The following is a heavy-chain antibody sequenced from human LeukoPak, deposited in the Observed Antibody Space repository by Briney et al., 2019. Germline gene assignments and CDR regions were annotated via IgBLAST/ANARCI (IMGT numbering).Heavy chain of an antibody. D-gene: IGHD2-2*01. Sequence: GGSLRLSCAASGFIFSNYDMHWVRQAPGKGLEWVSGIGTAADTYYSGSMKGRFTISRENGKNSLYLQMNSLRAGDTAVYYCAREVVVVPAAMGVGAFDIWGQGTMVTVSS. CDR1: GFIFSNYD. J-gene: IGHJ3*02. CDR2: IGTAADT. V-gene: IGHV3-13*01. CDR3: AREVVVVPAAMGVGAFDI.